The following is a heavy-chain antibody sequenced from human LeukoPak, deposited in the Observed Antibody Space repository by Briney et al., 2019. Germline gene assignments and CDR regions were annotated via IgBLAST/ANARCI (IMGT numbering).Heavy chain of an antibody. J-gene: IGHJ5*02. CDR1: GRSVSRYY. CDR3: ARQGSGLNWFDP. Sequence: SETLSLTCTVSGRSVSRYYWSWIRQPPGKGLEWIGHIYDSGSTNYNPSLKSRVTISVDTSKNQFSLKLTSVTAADTAVYYCARQGSGLNWFDPWGQGTLVTVSS. D-gene: IGHD6-19*01. V-gene: IGHV4-59*08. CDR2: IYDSGST.